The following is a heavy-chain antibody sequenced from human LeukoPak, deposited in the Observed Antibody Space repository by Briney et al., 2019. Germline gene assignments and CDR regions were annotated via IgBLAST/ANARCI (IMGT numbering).Heavy chain of an antibody. Sequence: GRSLRLSCAASGFTFSSYAMHWVRQAPGKGLEWVAVISYDGSNKYYADSVKGRFTISRDNSKNALYLQMNSLRAEDTAVYYCARDRAAAGKKGAFDIWGQGTMVTVSS. D-gene: IGHD6-13*01. CDR1: GFTFSSYA. J-gene: IGHJ3*02. CDR2: ISYDGSNK. CDR3: ARDRAAAGKKGAFDI. V-gene: IGHV3-30-3*01.